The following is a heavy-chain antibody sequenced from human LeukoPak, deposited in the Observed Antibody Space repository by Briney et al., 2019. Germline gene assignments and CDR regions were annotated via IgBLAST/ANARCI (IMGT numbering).Heavy chain of an antibody. D-gene: IGHD3-9*01. Sequence: RSETLSLTCVVSGYSVNSGYYWGWIRQPPGKGLEWIGSIYHTGSTYYNPSLKSRVTISVDASKNQVFLNLTSVTASDTAVYYCARCFDWAPTLSYYYYLDVWRKGPRITVSS. CDR2: IYHTGST. V-gene: IGHV4-38-2*01. CDR3: ARCFDWAPTLSYYYYLDV. J-gene: IGHJ6*03. CDR1: GYSVNSGYY.